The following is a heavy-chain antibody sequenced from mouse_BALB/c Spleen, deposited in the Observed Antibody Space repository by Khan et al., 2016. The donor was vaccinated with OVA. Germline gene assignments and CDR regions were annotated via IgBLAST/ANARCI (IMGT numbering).Heavy chain of an antibody. J-gene: IGHJ2*01. CDR2: ISSASGTI. CDR3: ERDCNFDY. V-gene: IGHV5-17*02. CDR1: GVTFSRIG. Sequence: EVQLVESGGGLVQPGGSRKLSCAASGVTFSRIGIHWVRQAPEKGLEWVAYISSASGTIYYADTVKGRFTISRDNPTNTLFLQITSLRSEDTAMCYCERDCNFDYWGAGTTLTVSS.